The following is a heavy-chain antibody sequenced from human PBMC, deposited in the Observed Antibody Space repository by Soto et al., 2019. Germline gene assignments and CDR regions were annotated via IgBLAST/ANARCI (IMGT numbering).Heavy chain of an antibody. CDR2: INHSGST. Sequence: SETLSLTCAVYGGSFSGYYWSWIRQPPGKGLEWIGEINHSGSTNYNPSLKSRVTISVDTSKNQFSLKLSSVTAADTAVYYCARENMVRGVIILPNYFDYWGQGTLVTVSS. J-gene: IGHJ4*02. CDR3: ARENMVRGVIILPNYFDY. CDR1: GGSFSGYY. V-gene: IGHV4-34*01. D-gene: IGHD3-10*01.